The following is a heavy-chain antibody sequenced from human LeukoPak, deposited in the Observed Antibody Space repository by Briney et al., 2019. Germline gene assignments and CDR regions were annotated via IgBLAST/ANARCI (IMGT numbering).Heavy chain of an antibody. CDR2: LYSDGNT. CDR1: GFTVITND. J-gene: IGHJ4*02. CDR3: ARGVEPLAANTLAY. D-gene: IGHD1-14*01. Sequence: GGSLRLSCAASGFTVITNDMTWVRQAPGKGLEWVSVLYSDGNTKYVDSVQGRFTISRNNSKNTLYLEMNSLSRDDTAVYYCARGVEPLAANTLAYWGQGTLVTVSS. V-gene: IGHV3-53*01.